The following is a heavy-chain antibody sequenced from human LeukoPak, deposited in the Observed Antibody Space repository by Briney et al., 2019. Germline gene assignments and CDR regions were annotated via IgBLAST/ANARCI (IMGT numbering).Heavy chain of an antibody. CDR3: ARSLTGYYRPFFFDY. CDR2: IYSGGST. J-gene: IGHJ4*02. Sequence: GGSLRLSCAASGFTVSSNYMSWVRQAPGKGLEWVSVIYSGGSTYYADSVKGRFTISRDNSKNTLYLQMNSLRAEDTAVYYCARSLTGYYRPFFFDYWGQGTLVTVSS. V-gene: IGHV3-66*01. CDR1: GFTVSSNY. D-gene: IGHD3-9*01.